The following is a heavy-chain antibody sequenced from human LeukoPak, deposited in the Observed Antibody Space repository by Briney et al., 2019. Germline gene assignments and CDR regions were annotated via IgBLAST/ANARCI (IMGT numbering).Heavy chain of an antibody. CDR3: ARSPGDRTYFDY. CDR1: GFTVSSNY. V-gene: IGHV3-53*01. D-gene: IGHD3-10*01. Sequence: GGSQRLSCAASGFTVSSNYMSWVRQAPGKRLEWVSVIYSGGSTYYADSVKGRFTISRDNSKNTLYLQMNSLRAEDTAVYYCARSPGDRTYFDYWGQGTLVTVSS. J-gene: IGHJ4*02. CDR2: IYSGGST.